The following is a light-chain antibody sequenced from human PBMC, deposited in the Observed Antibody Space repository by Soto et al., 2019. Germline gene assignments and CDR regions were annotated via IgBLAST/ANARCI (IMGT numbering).Light chain of an antibody. Sequence: EIVITQSPATLSVTTGERATLSCRASQSVSSNLAWYQQRPGQGPRLLIYGASTRATGIPARFSGSGSGTEFTLTISSLQSEDFAVYYCQQYNNWPPPFGQGSKVAIK. CDR3: QQYNNWPPP. J-gene: IGKJ1*01. V-gene: IGKV3-15*01. CDR1: QSVSSN. CDR2: GAS.